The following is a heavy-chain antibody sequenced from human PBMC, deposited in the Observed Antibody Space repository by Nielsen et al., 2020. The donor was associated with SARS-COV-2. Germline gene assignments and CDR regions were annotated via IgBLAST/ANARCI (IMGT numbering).Heavy chain of an antibody. D-gene: IGHD3-3*01. Sequence: VRQAPGKGLEWVSYISSSGSTIYYADSVKGRFTISRDNSKNTLYLQMNSLRAEDTAVYYCARDYDFWSGGDYYYYGMDVWGQGTTVTVSS. J-gene: IGHJ6*02. V-gene: IGHV3-48*01. CDR3: ARDYDFWSGGDYYYYGMDV. CDR2: ISSSGSTI.